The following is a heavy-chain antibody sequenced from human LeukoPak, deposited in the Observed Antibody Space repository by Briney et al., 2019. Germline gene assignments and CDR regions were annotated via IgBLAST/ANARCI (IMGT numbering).Heavy chain of an antibody. D-gene: IGHD4-23*01. J-gene: IGHJ3*02. CDR3: AKDKIITTVVTPIDAFDI. CDR2: ISGSGGST. Sequence: GGSLRLSCAASGFTFSSYGMSWVRQAPGKGLEWVSAISGSGGSTYYADSVKGRFTISRDNSKNTLYLQMNSLRAEDTAVYYCAKDKIITTVVTPIDAFDIWGQGIMVTVSS. V-gene: IGHV3-23*01. CDR1: GFTFSSYG.